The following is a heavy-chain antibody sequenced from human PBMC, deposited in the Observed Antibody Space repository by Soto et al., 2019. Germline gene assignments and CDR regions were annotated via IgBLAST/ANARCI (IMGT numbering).Heavy chain of an antibody. CDR2: ISGSSNII. D-gene: IGHD3-10*01. CDR3: ARGFDLQYGMDV. V-gene: IGHV3-48*02. J-gene: IGHJ6*02. Sequence: PGGSLRLFCAASGFTLSPYSMNWVRQAPRKGLEWISYISGSSNIINYADSVKGRFTISRDNTKNSLYLQMNSLRDEDTAVYYCARGFDLQYGMDVWGQGTTVTVSS. CDR1: GFTLSPYS.